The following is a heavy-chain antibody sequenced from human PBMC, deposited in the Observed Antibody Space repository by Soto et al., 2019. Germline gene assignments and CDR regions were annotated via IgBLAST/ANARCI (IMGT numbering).Heavy chain of an antibody. CDR2: IGTAGDT. V-gene: IGHV3-13*01. CDR1: GFTFSSYD. J-gene: IGHJ6*02. CDR3: ARDQLFSYGMDV. D-gene: IGHD2-2*01. Sequence: GGSLRLSCAASGFTFSSYDMHWVRQATGKGLEWVSAIGTAGDTYYPGSVKGRFTISRENAKNSLYLQMNSLRAEDTAVYYCARDQLFSYGMDVWGQGTTVTVSS.